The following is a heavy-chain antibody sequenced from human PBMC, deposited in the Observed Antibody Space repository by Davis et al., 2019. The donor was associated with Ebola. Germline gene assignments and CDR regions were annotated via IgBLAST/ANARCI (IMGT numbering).Heavy chain of an antibody. CDR1: GFTFSSYG. CDR3: AKPYLYGVDY. Sequence: PGGSLRLSCAASGFTFSSYGMHWVRQAPGKGLEWVAFIRYDGNNKYHADSVKGRFTISRDNSKNTLYLQMNSLRADDTALYYCAKPYLYGVDYWGQGNLVTVSS. V-gene: IGHV3-30*02. CDR2: IRYDGNNK. D-gene: IGHD3-16*01. J-gene: IGHJ4*02.